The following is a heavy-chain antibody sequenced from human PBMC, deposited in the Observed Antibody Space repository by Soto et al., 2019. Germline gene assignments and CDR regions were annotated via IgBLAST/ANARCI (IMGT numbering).Heavy chain of an antibody. V-gene: IGHV3-48*02. CDR2: ISSSSTI. CDR3: ARGYGLRFLEWLAEYNWFDP. Sequence: GGSLRLSCAASGFTFSSYSMNWVRQAPGKGLEWVSYISSSSTIYYADSVKGRFTISRDNAKNSLYLQMNSLRDEDTAVYYCARGYGLRFLEWLAEYNWFDPWGQGTLVTVSS. D-gene: IGHD3-3*01. J-gene: IGHJ5*02. CDR1: GFTFSSYS.